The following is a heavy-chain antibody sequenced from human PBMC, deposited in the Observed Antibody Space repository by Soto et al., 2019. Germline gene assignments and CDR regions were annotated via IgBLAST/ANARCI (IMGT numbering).Heavy chain of an antibody. D-gene: IGHD2-21*02. CDR1: GGTFSSYA. CDR2: IIPIFGTA. J-gene: IGHJ4*02. V-gene: IGHV1-69*13. CDR3: AGIYCGGDGYFAY. Sequence: ASVKVSCKASGGTFSSYAISWVRQAPGQGLEWMGGIIPIFGTANYEEKFQGRVANTADESTSTAYMELSSLRSEDTAVYYCAGIYCGGDGYFAYWGQGTLVTVSS.